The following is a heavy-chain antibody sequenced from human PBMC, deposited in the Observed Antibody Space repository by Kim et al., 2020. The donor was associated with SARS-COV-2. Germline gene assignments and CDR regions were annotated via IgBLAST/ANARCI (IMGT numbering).Heavy chain of an antibody. Sequence: SETLSLTCTVSGGSISSSSYYWGWIRQPPGKGLEWIGSIYYSGSTYYNPSLKSRVTISVDTSKNQFSLKLSSVTAADTAVYYCARGGDTMVRSYYFDYWGQGTLVTVSS. J-gene: IGHJ4*02. V-gene: IGHV4-39*07. CDR1: GGSISSSSYY. CDR2: IYYSGST. CDR3: ARGGDTMVRSYYFDY. D-gene: IGHD3-10*01.